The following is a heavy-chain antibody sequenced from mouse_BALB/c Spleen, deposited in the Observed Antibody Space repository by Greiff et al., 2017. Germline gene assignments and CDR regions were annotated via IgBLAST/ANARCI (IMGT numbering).Heavy chain of an antibody. V-gene: IGHV5-6-5*01. D-gene: IGHD2-3*01. CDR1: GFTFSSYA. CDR2: ISSGGST. Sequence: EVHLVESGGGLVKPGGSLKLSCAASGFTFSSYAMSWVRQTPEKRLEWVASISSGGSTYYPDSVKGRFTISRDNARNILYLQMSSLRSEDTAMYYCAIYDGYLYYAMDYWGQGTSVTVSS. CDR3: AIYDGYLYYAMDY. J-gene: IGHJ4*01.